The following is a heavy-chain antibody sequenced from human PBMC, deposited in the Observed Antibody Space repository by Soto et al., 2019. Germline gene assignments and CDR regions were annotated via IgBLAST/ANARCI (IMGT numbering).Heavy chain of an antibody. J-gene: IGHJ4*02. Sequence: EVQLVESGGGLVKPGGSLRLSCAASGFTFSNAWMNWVRQTPGKGLEWVGRIKSKTDGGTAYYAATVKGGFTISRDDSKNTLYLQMNSLKTEDTAVYYCTTEPTSRVRGVMFYWGQGTLVTVSS. CDR1: GFTFSNAW. D-gene: IGHD3-10*01. CDR3: TTEPTSRVRGVMFY. V-gene: IGHV3-15*07. CDR2: IKSKTDGGTA.